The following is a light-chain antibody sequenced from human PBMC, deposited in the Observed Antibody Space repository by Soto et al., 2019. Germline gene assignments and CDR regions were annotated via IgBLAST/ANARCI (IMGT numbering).Light chain of an antibody. Sequence: QSVLTQPPSVSAAPGQKVTISCSGSSSNIGNNYVSWYQQIPGTAPKLLIYENNKRPSGIPDRFSGSKSGTSATLGVTGLQTGDEADYYCGTWDSSLSGVVFGGGTKVTVL. CDR2: ENN. CDR3: GTWDSSLSGVV. CDR1: SSNIGNNY. J-gene: IGLJ2*01. V-gene: IGLV1-51*02.